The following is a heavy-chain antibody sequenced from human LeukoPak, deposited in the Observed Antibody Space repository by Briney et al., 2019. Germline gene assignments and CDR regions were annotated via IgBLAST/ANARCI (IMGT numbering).Heavy chain of an antibody. J-gene: IGHJ4*02. CDR1: GFTFSSYA. V-gene: IGHV3-23*01. CDR2: ISGSGGST. Sequence: GGSLRLSCAASGFTFSSYAMSWVRQAPGKGLEWVSTISGSGGSTYYADSVKGRFTISGDNSKNTLYLQMNSLRAEDTAVYYCASGRGYSSAAFDYRGQGTLVTVSS. D-gene: IGHD6-19*01. CDR3: ASGRGYSSAAFDY.